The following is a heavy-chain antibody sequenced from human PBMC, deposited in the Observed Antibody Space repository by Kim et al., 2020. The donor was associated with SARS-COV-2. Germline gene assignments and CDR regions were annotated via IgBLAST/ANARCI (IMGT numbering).Heavy chain of an antibody. CDR3: TRDLSSGLPGGFDY. J-gene: IGHJ4*02. V-gene: IGHV3-21*01. D-gene: IGHD6-19*01. Sequence: YADSVKGRFTISRDNARYSLYLQMNSLRVEDTAIYFCTRDLSSGLPGGFDYWGQGTLVTASS.